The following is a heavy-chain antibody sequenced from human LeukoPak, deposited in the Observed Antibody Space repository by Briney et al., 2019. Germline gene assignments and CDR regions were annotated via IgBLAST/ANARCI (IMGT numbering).Heavy chain of an antibody. Sequence: SETLSLTCTVSGGSISSYYWSWIRQSPGKGLEWIGYIYYSGNTNYNPSLKSRITISIDTSKNQVSLKLSSVTAADTAVYYCARHWIGYNTYPFGYWGQGTLVTVSS. D-gene: IGHD1-1*01. J-gene: IGHJ4*02. V-gene: IGHV4-59*08. CDR1: GGSISSYY. CDR2: IYYSGNT. CDR3: ARHWIGYNTYPFGY.